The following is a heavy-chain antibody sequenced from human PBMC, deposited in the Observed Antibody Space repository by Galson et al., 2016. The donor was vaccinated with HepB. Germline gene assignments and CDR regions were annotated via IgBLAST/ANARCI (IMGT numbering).Heavy chain of an antibody. CDR3: AKVGGVTLAALMDV. J-gene: IGHJ6*04. CDR2: ISGSFGSGNGGST. CDR1: GFTFSSYA. D-gene: IGHD2-15*01. Sequence: SLRLSCAASGFTFSSYAMTWVRQAPGKGLEWVSGISGSFGSGNGGSTLYADSVRGRFSISRDNFKNTLHLQMSSLRAEDTTIYYCAKVGGVTLAALMDVWGKGTTVIVSS. V-gene: IGHV3-23*01.